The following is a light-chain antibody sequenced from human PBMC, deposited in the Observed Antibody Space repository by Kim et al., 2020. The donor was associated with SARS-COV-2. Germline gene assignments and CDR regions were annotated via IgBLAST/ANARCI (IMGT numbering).Light chain of an antibody. CDR2: EVT. Sequence: GPCITISSTGTSIDVGRYTLVSWNQLQPGKATKLMIYEVTKWPSGVSNRFSGSKSGNTASLTISGLQAEDEADYYCCSYAGSSTLIFGGGTQLTVL. J-gene: IGLJ2*01. CDR1: SIDVGRYTL. CDR3: CSYAGSSTLI. V-gene: IGLV2-23*02.